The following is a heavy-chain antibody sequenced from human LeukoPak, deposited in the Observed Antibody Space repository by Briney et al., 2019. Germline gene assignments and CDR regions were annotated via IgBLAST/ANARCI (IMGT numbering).Heavy chain of an antibody. CDR1: GFTFSSYG. D-gene: IGHD3-3*01. V-gene: IGHV3-33*06. J-gene: IGHJ4*02. CDR2: IWYDGSNK. Sequence: GGSLRLSCAASGFTFSSYGMHWVRQAPGKGLEWVAVIWYDGSNKYYADSVKGRFTISSDNSKNTLYLQMNSLRAEDTAVYYCAKVGGSYDFWSGSDLPDYWGQGTLVTVSS. CDR3: AKVGGSYDFWSGSDLPDY.